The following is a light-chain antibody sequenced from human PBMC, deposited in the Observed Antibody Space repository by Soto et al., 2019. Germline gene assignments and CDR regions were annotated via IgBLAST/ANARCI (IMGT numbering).Light chain of an antibody. Sequence: EVVLTQSPATLSLSPGERATLSCRASQAVPSYLAWYQQKPGQAPRLLIYDISNRATGIPARFSGSGSGTDFTITISRLEAEDVAVYYCHQRNSWPRSTFGQGTKLEIK. CDR3: HQRNSWPRST. CDR2: DIS. V-gene: IGKV3-11*01. J-gene: IGKJ2*02. CDR1: QAVPSY.